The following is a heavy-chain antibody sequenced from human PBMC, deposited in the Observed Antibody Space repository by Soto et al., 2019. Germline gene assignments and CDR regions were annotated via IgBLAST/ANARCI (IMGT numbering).Heavy chain of an antibody. CDR2: VYYTGPT. Sequence: PSETLSLTCTVSGGSISSGTSYWGWIRQPPGKGLEWIGNVYYTGPTYHNPSLKSRVTMAVDTSNTQFSLKLSSVTAADTAVYFCARRNNTISLGWFDPWGQGTLVTDSS. J-gene: IGHJ5*02. CDR3: ARRNNTISLGWFDP. CDR1: GGSISSGTSY. V-gene: IGHV4-39*01. D-gene: IGHD3-3*01.